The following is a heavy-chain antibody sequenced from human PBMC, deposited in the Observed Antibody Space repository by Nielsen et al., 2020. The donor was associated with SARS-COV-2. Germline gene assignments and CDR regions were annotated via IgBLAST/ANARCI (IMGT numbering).Heavy chain of an antibody. D-gene: IGHD2/OR15-2a*01. V-gene: IGHV4-38-2*02. CDR3: VRDSTHRRLYDS. CDR2: IYRDGNT. J-gene: IGHJ5*01. Sequence: GSLRLSCTVSEYSISSGFFWGWIRQSPEKGLEWIGSIYRDGNTYYKPSLKSRLTLSVDTSKNQFSMSLTSVTAADTAVYYCVRDSTHRRLYDSWGRGTLVTVSS. CDR1: EYSISSGFF.